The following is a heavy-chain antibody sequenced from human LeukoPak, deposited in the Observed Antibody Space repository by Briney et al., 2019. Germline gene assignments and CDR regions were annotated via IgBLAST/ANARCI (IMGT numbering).Heavy chain of an antibody. CDR3: ARCDSVTALDY. J-gene: IGHJ4*02. D-gene: IGHD5-18*01. CDR1: GGSISSYY. Sequence: KASETLSLTCTVSGGSISSYYWSWIRQPPGKGLEWIGYIYDSGSINYNPSLKSRVTMSVDTSKNQFSLKLSSVTAADTAVYYCARCDSVTALDYWGQGTLVTVSS. CDR2: IYDSGSI. V-gene: IGHV4-59*01.